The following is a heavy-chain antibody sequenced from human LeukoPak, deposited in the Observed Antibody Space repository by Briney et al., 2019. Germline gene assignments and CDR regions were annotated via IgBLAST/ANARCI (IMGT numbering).Heavy chain of an antibody. CDR1: GGSISNTNYY. CDR2: IYYSENT. D-gene: IGHD3-16*01. V-gene: IGHV4-39*01. J-gene: IGHJ4*02. CDR3: ARQFGAHTAGH. Sequence: SETLSLTCNVSGGSISNTNYYWGWIRQPPGKGLEWIGSIYYSENTFHNPSLKSRVTIFVDTSKNQFSLNVSSVTAADTAVYFRARQFGAHTAGHWGPGTLVIVSS.